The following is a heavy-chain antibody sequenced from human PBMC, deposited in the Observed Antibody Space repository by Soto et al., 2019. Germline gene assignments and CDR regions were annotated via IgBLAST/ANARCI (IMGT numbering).Heavy chain of an antibody. CDR2: ISFDGRNE. CDR3: ARDRFSSGYHYADT. V-gene: IGHV3-30*04. J-gene: IGHJ5*02. D-gene: IGHD5-12*01. Sequence: QVQLVESGGGVVQPGRSLRLCCTASGFSFNNNAMHWVRQAPGKGLEWVAVISFDGRNEYYADSVKGRFTISRDNSKDTLYLQVNSLRAEDTAVYYCARDRFSSGYHYADTWGQGTLVTVSS. CDR1: GFSFNNNA.